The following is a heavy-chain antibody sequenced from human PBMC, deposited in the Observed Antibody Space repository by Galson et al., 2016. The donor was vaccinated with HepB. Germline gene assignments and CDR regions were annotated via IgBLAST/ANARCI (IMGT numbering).Heavy chain of an antibody. CDR1: GDSVSSKSAA. D-gene: IGHD2-15*01. V-gene: IGHV6-1*01. J-gene: IGHJ4*02. CDR2: TYHTSNWYS. Sequence: CAISGDSVSSKSAAWNWIRHSPSRGLEWLGRTYHTSNWYSDYAVSVKSRITINPDTSKNQFSLQLNSVTAEDTAVYYCARGHLVGPFSFYFDYWGQGTLVTVSS. CDR3: ARGHLVGPFSFYFDY.